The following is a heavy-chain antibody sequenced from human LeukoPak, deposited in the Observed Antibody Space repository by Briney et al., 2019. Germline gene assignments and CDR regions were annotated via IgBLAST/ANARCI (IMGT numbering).Heavy chain of an antibody. J-gene: IGHJ4*02. Sequence: SETLSLTCTVSGDSSSYTIYCWGWIRQPPGKGLEWIGSIDYGGSTYYNPSLKSRATISIDTSKNQFSLNLSSMTAADTAVYYCARDGMIWGQGTLVTVSS. D-gene: IGHD3-16*01. CDR3: ARDGMI. CDR1: GDSSSYTIYC. V-gene: IGHV4-39*07. CDR2: IDYGGST.